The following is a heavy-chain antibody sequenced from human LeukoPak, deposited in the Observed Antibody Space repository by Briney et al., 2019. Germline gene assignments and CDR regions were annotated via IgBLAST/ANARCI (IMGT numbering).Heavy chain of an antibody. Sequence: GGSLRLSCAASGFTFSSYAMSWVRQAPGKGLEWVSAISGSGGSTYHADSVKGRFTISRDNSKNTLYLQMNSLRAEDTAVYYCAKDRSSSWYYYYGMDVWGQGTTVTVSS. J-gene: IGHJ6*02. CDR1: GFTFSSYA. V-gene: IGHV3-23*01. CDR3: AKDRSSSWYYYYGMDV. CDR2: ISGSGGST. D-gene: IGHD6-13*01.